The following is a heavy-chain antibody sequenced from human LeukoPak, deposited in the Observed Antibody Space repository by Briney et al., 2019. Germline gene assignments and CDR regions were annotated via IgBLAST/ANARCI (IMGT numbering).Heavy chain of an antibody. J-gene: IGHJ6*02. CDR3: TTYSDIVVVPAAIRYYGSGKDGYYYYGMDV. D-gene: IGHD2-2*01. V-gene: IGHV3-15*01. CDR2: IKSKTDGGTT. CDR1: GFTFSNAW. Sequence: GGSLRLSCAASGFTFSNAWMSWVRQAPGKGLEWVGRIKSKTDGGTTDYAAPVKGRFTISRDDSKNTLYLQMNSLKTEDTAVYYCTTYSDIVVVPAAIRYYGSGKDGYYYYGMDVWGQGTTVTVSS.